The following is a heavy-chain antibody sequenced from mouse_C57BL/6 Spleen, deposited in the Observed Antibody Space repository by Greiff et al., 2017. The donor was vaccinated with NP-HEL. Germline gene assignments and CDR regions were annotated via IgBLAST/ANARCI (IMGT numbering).Heavy chain of an antibody. J-gene: IGHJ4*01. V-gene: IGHV3-6*01. Sequence: EVQLQQSGPGLVKPSQSLSLTCSVTGYSITSGYYWNWIRQFPGNKLEWMGYISYDGSNNYNPSLKNRISITRDTSKNQFFLKLNSVTTEDTATYYCARDTYGSSYGAMDYWGQGTSVTVSS. D-gene: IGHD1-1*01. CDR3: ARDTYGSSYGAMDY. CDR1: GYSITSGYY. CDR2: ISYDGSN.